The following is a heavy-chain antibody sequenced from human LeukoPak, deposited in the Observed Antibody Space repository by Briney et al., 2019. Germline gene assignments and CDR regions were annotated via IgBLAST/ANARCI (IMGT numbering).Heavy chain of an antibody. D-gene: IGHD1-20*01. CDR2: ISSSSSHI. V-gene: IGHV3-21*01. CDR1: EFTFSAYG. J-gene: IGHJ5*02. CDR3: ARSPTTIITGNWFDP. Sequence: GGSLRLSCVASEFTFSAYGMSWVRQAPGRGLEWVSSISSSSSHIYYEDSVKGRFTMSRDNAKNSLYLQMDSLRVEDTAVYYCARSPTTIITGNWFDPWGQGTLVTVSS.